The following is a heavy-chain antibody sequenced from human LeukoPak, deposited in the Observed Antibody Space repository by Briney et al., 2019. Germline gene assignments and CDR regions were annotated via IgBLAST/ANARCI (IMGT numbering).Heavy chain of an antibody. CDR1: GFTFSSYA. CDR2: ISGSGGST. CDR3: ARGGSSSWYRADYYYYGMDV. Sequence: PGGSLRLSCAASGFTFSSYAMSWVRQAPGKGLEWVSAISGSGGSTYYADSVKGRLTISRDNSKNALYLQMNSLRAEDTAVYYCARGGSSSWYRADYYYYGMDVWGQGTTVTVSS. J-gene: IGHJ6*02. D-gene: IGHD6-13*01. V-gene: IGHV3-23*01.